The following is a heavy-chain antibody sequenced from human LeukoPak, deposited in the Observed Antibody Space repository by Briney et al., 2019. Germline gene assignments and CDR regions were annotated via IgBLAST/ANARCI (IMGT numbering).Heavy chain of an antibody. V-gene: IGHV1-46*01. CDR2: INPSGGST. CDR1: GYTFTTYY. CDR3: TRGGIAFVFDF. J-gene: IGHJ4*02. Sequence: ASVKVSCKASGYTFTTYYMNWVRQAPRQGLEWMGRINPSGGSTKYAQEFQGRVTMTRDMSTSTVYMELSSLTSEDTAVYYCTRGGIAFVFDFWGQGTLVTVSS. D-gene: IGHD6-13*01.